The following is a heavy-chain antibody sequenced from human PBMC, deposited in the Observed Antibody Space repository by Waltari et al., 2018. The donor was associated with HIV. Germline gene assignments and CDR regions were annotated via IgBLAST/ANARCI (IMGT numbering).Heavy chain of an antibody. CDR3: ARIGAGGSCYYGWFDP. CDR2: IDWDDDK. D-gene: IGHD2-15*01. V-gene: IGHV2-70*01. J-gene: IGHJ5*02. CDR1: GFSLSTSGMC. Sequence: QVTLRESGPALVKPTQTLTLTCTFSGFSLSTSGMCVSWIRQPPGKALEWLALIDWDDDKYYSTALKTRLTISKDTSKNQVVLTMTNMDPVDTATYYCARIGAGGSCYYGWFDPWGQGTLVTVSS.